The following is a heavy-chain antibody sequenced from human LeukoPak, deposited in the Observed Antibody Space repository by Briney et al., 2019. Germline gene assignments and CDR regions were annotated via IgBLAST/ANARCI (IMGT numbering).Heavy chain of an antibody. Sequence: GGSLRLSCAAPGFTFSSYEMNWVRQAPGKALEWVSYISSSGSTIYYADSVKGRFTISRDNAKNSPYLQMNSLRAEDTAVYCCARLRLSGSYPDYWGQGTLVTVSS. CDR2: ISSSGSTI. V-gene: IGHV3-48*03. CDR3: ARLRLSGSYPDY. D-gene: IGHD1-26*01. CDR1: GFTFSSYE. J-gene: IGHJ4*02.